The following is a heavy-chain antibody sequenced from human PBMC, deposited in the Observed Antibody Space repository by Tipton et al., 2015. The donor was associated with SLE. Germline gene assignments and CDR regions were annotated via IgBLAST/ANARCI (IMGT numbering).Heavy chain of an antibody. J-gene: IGHJ4*02. V-gene: IGHV4-61*09. CDR2: IYTSGST. CDR1: GGSISSGSYY. Sequence: SLTCTVSGGSISSGSYYWSWIRQPAGKGLEWIGYIYTSGSTNYNPSLKGRVTISVDTSKNQFSLKLSSVTAADTAMYYCARGVGADYWGQGSLVTVSS. D-gene: IGHD1-26*01. CDR3: ARGVGADY.